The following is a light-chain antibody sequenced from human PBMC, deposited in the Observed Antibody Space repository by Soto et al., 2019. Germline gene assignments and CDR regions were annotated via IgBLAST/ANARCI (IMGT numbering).Light chain of an antibody. CDR1: QGISSY. J-gene: IGKJ2*01. V-gene: IGKV1-8*01. Sequence: AIRMTQSPSSLSASTGDRVTITCRASQGISSYLAWYQQKPGKAPKLLIYAASTLQSGVPSRFSGSGSGTDFTLTISCLQSEDFATYYCQQYNNWPPDTFGQGTKLEIK. CDR2: AAS. CDR3: QQYNNWPPDT.